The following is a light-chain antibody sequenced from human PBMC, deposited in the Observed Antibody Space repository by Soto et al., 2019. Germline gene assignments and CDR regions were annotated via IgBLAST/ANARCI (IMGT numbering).Light chain of an antibody. Sequence: QSVLTQPPSASGTPGQRVTISCSGTSSSIESYFVFLYQQLPGTAPRLLIYRNNQRPLGVPYRFSGSKSCTSASLAISALRSEDEADYYCTVWDDSLRGRLFGGGTKVTVL. CDR3: TVWDDSLRGRL. V-gene: IGLV1-47*01. CDR1: SSSIESYF. J-gene: IGLJ2*01. CDR2: RNN.